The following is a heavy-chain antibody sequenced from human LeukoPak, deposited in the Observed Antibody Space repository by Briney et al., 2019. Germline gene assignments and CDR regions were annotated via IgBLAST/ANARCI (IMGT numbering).Heavy chain of an antibody. J-gene: IGHJ4*02. Sequence: SGTLSLTCAVSGGSITTTNWWSWVRQPPGKGLEWIGEVHLSGATNYNPSLESRVSMSIDKSKNHLSLEVTSVTAADTAMYFRTRESGAFSPFGFWGLGTLVTVSS. CDR1: GGSITTTNW. V-gene: IGHV4-4*02. CDR2: VHLSGAT. CDR3: TRESGAFSPFGF. D-gene: IGHD1-26*01.